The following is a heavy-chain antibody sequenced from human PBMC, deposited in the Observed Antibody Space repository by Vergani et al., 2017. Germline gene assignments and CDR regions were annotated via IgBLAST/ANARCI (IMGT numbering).Heavy chain of an antibody. CDR3: ARDLMVYAIXFDY. CDR2: ISSSSSTI. Sequence: EVQLVESGGGLVQPGGSLRLSCAASGFTFSSYSMNWVRQAPGKGLEWVSYISSSSSTIYYADSVKGRFTISRDNAKNSLYLQMNSLRAEDTAVYYCARDLMVYAIXFDYWGQGTLVTVSS. V-gene: IGHV3-48*04. D-gene: IGHD2-8*01. CDR1: GFTFSSYS. J-gene: IGHJ4*02.